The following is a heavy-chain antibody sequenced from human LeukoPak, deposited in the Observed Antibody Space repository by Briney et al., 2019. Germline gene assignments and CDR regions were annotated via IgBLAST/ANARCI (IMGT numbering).Heavy chain of an antibody. J-gene: IGHJ6*03. CDR1: GGTFSSYA. CDR3: ARVKRLRYFDWLRYYYYYMDV. CDR2: IIPIFGTA. Sequence: GASVKVSCKASGGTFSSYAISWVRQAPGQGLEWMGGIIPIFGTANYAQKLQGRVTMTADTSTSTAYMELRSLRSDDTAVYYCARVKRLRYFDWLRYYYYYMDVWGKGTTVTISS. D-gene: IGHD3-9*01. V-gene: IGHV1-69*06.